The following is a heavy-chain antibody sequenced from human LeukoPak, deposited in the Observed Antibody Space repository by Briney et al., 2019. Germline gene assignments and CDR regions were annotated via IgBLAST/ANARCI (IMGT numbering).Heavy chain of an antibody. V-gene: IGHV3-33*01. CDR1: RFSFSSYG. CDR2: IWYDGSNK. Sequence: GRSLRLSCEASRFSFSSYGMHWVRQAPGKGLEWVAVIWYDGSNKYYADSVKGRFTISRDNSKNTLYLRMSSLRVEDTAVYYCARAAYDSSGYLTLWGQGTLVTVSS. D-gene: IGHD3-22*01. J-gene: IGHJ4*02. CDR3: ARAAYDSSGYLTL.